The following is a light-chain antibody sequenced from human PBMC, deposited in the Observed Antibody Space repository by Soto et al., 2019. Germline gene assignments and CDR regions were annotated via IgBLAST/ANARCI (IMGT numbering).Light chain of an antibody. V-gene: IGLV2-14*01. Sequence: QSALTQPASVSGSPGQSITISCTGSNSDVGGYDYVSWYQQHPGKVPKLLIYHVTNRPSGASDRFSGSKSGNTASLTISGLQPEDEADYYCSSFTSVHTGVFGGGTKVTVL. CDR2: HVT. CDR3: SSFTSVHTGV. CDR1: NSDVGGYDY. J-gene: IGLJ3*02.